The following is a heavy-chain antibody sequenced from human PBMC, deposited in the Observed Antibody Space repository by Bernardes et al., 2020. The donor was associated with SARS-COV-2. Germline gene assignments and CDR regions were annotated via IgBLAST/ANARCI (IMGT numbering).Heavy chain of an antibody. CDR3: SADRPVLRGGMDV. CDR1: GFTFTSSA. D-gene: IGHD3-10*01. CDR2: IVVGSGNT. J-gene: IGHJ6*02. V-gene: IGHV1-58*02. Sequence: SVKVSCKASGFTFTSSAMQWVRQARGQRLEWIGWIVVGSGNTNYAQKFQERVTITRDMSTSTAYMELSSLRSEDTAVYYCSADRPVLRGGMDVWGQGTTVTVSS.